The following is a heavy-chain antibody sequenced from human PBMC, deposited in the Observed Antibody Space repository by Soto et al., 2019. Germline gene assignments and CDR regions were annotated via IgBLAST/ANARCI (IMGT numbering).Heavy chain of an antibody. J-gene: IGHJ4*02. Sequence: PSETLSLTCAVYGGSFSGYYWSWIRQPPGKGLEWIGEINHSGSTNYNPSLKSRVTISVDTSKNQFSLELSSVTAADTAVYYCARKMATLDYWGQGTLVTVSS. D-gene: IGHD5-12*01. V-gene: IGHV4-34*01. CDR3: ARKMATLDY. CDR1: GGSFSGYY. CDR2: INHSGST.